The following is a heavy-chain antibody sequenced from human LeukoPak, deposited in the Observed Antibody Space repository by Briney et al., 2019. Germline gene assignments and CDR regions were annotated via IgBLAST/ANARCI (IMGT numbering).Heavy chain of an antibody. D-gene: IGHD3-9*01. V-gene: IGHV1-2*02. CDR1: GYTFTGYY. CDR2: INPNTGGT. J-gene: IGHJ6*03. Sequence: ASVKVSCKASGYTFTGYYMHWVRQAPGQGLEWMGWINPNTGGTNYAQKFQGRVTMTRDTSISTAYMELSRLRSDDTAVYYCAKTGYYYSYYMDVWGKGTTVTISS. CDR3: AKTGYYYSYYMDV.